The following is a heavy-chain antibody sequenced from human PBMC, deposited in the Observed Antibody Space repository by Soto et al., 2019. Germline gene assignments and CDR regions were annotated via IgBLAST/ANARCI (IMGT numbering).Heavy chain of an antibody. CDR1: GFTFSSDA. CDR3: ATHGSGILAQEYYMDV. V-gene: IGHV3-64*01. D-gene: IGHD3-10*01. J-gene: IGHJ6*03. CDR2: ISSNGGST. Sequence: EVQLVESGGGLVQPGGSLRLSCAASGFTFSSDAMHWVRQAPGKGLEYVSAISSNGGSTYYANSVKGRFTISRDNSKNTLYLQMGSLRAEDMAVYYCATHGSGILAQEYYMDVWGKGTTVTVSS.